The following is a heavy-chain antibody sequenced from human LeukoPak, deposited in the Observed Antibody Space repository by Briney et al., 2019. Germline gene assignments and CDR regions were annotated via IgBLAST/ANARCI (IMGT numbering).Heavy chain of an antibody. D-gene: IGHD3-3*01. V-gene: IGHV1-69*01. CDR3: ARRSAYYDFWSGYSWVRFGGMDV. CDR1: GGTFSSYA. Sequence: SVKVSCKASGGTFSSYAISWVRQAPGQGLEWMGGIIPIFGTANYAQKFQGRVTITADESTSTAYMELSSLRSEDTAVYYCARRSAYYDFWSGYSWVRFGGMDVWGQGTTVTVSS. J-gene: IGHJ6*02. CDR2: IIPIFGTA.